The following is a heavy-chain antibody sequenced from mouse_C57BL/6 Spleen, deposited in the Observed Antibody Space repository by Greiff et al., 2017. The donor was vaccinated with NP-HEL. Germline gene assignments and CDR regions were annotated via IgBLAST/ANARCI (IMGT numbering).Heavy chain of an antibody. J-gene: IGHJ3*01. CDR2: IYPSDSET. CDR1: GYTFTSYW. V-gene: IGHV1-61*01. CDR3: ARNYYGNSFAY. D-gene: IGHD2-1*01. Sequence: VQLQQPGAELVRPGSSVKLSCKASGYTFTSYWMDWVKQRPGQGLEWIGNIYPSDSETNYNQKFKDKATLTVDKSSSTAYMQLSSLTSEDSAVYYCARNYYGNSFAYWGQGTLVTVSA.